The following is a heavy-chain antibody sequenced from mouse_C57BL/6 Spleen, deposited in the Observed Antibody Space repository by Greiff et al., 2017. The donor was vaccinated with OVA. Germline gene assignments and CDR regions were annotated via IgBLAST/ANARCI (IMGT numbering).Heavy chain of an antibody. CDR2: INPGSGGT. V-gene: IGHV1-54*01. Sequence: VKLMESGAELVRPGTSVKVSCKASGYAFTNYLIEWVKQRPGQGLEWIGVINPGSGGTNYNEKFKGKATMTADKSSSTADMQLSSLTSEDPAVYLCARGKEDTYYLDNWGQGTTLTVSS. J-gene: IGHJ2*01. CDR1: GYAFTNYL. CDR3: ARGKEDTYYLDN.